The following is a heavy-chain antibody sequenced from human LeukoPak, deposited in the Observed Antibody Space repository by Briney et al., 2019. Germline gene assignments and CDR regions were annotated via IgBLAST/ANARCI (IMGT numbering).Heavy chain of an antibody. D-gene: IGHD1-26*01. CDR3: AGSPSGSYYDAYYYYGMDV. CDR2: ISGSGGST. Sequence: GGSLRLSCAASGFTFSSYAMSWVRQAPGKGLEWVSAISGSGGSTYYADSVKGRFTISRDNSKNTLYLQMNSLRAEDTAVYYCAGSPSGSYYDAYYYYGMDVWGQGTTVTVSS. CDR1: GFTFSSYA. J-gene: IGHJ6*02. V-gene: IGHV3-23*01.